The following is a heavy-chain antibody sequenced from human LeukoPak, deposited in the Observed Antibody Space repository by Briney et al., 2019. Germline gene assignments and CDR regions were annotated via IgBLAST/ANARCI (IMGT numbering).Heavy chain of an antibody. Sequence: ASVKVSCKVSGYTLTQLVIHWVRQAPGEGLEWMGGFDPEDGETIYAQKFQDRVTMTEDTSTDTAYMELSSLRSEDTAFYYCTTSNGTYFLYWGQGTLVTVS. CDR3: TTSNGTYFLY. J-gene: IGHJ4*02. V-gene: IGHV1-24*01. CDR1: GYTLTQLV. CDR2: FDPEDGET. D-gene: IGHD1-26*01.